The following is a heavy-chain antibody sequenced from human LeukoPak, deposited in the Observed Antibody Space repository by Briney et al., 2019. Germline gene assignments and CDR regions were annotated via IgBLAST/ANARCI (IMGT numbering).Heavy chain of an antibody. J-gene: IGHJ6*03. CDR1: DGSINGYY. CDR3: ARGMEYSGTYMHYYYYYMDV. D-gene: IGHD1-26*01. V-gene: IGHV4-59*01. Sequence: SETLSLTCTVSDGSINGYYWSWIRQSPGKGLDWIGYMYSGGTTKYSPSLKSRVTILEDTSKNQFSLKLTSVTAADTAVYYCARGMEYSGTYMHYYYYYMDVWGKGTTVTVSS. CDR2: MYSGGTT.